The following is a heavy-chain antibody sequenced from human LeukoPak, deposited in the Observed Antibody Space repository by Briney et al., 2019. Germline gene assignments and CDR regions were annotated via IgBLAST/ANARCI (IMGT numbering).Heavy chain of an antibody. CDR1: GYSFTSYW. J-gene: IGHJ4*02. CDR3: ARSNRPNYNILTATVPPFDY. CDR2: IYPGDSDT. D-gene: IGHD3-9*01. Sequence: GESLKISCKGSGYSFTSYWIGWVRQMPGKGQMPGKGLEWLGIIYPGDSDTRYSPSFQGQVTISADKSINTAYLQWSSLMASDTAMYYCARSNRPNYNILTATVPPFDYWGQGTLVTVSS. V-gene: IGHV5-51*01.